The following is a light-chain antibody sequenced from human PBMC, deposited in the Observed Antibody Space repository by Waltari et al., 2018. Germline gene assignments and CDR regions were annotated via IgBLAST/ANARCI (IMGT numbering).Light chain of an antibody. V-gene: IGLV2-11*02. CDR1: SHDVGGYNY. CDR3: CSYAGSYTHVV. Sequence: QPALTQPRSVSGSPGPSVTISSTGTSHDVGGYNYGSWYQQHPGKDPKLMIYYVSKRPSGVPDRFSGSKSGNTASLTISGLQAEDEADYYCCSYAGSYTHVVFGGGTKLTVL. J-gene: IGLJ2*01. CDR2: YVS.